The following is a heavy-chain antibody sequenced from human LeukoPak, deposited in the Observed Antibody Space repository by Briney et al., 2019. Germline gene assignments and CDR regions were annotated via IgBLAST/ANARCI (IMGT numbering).Heavy chain of an antibody. D-gene: IGHD1-26*01. V-gene: IGHV1-2*02. CDR3: ARDGGSYYYYYMDV. CDR1: GYTFTDYY. CDR2: INPNSGGT. J-gene: IGHJ6*03. Sequence: ASVKVSCKASGYTFTDYYIHWVRQAPGQGLEWMGWINPNSGGTNYAQKFQGRVTMTRDTSISTAYMELSRLRSDDTAVYYCARDGGSYYYYYMDVWGKGTTVAISS.